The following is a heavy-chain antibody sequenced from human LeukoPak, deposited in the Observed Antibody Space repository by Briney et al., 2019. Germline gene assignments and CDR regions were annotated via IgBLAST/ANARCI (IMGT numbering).Heavy chain of an antibody. D-gene: IGHD5/OR15-5a*01. CDR3: ASLSDYRPIDY. CDR2: IYYSGST. Sequence: SETLSLTCTVSGGSISSSSYYWGWIRQPPGKGLEWIGRIYYSGSTYYNPSVKSRVTISVDRAKNQFSLKLSSVTAADTAVYYCASLSDYRPIDYWGQGTLVTVSS. V-gene: IGHV4-39*01. J-gene: IGHJ4*02. CDR1: GGSISSSSYY.